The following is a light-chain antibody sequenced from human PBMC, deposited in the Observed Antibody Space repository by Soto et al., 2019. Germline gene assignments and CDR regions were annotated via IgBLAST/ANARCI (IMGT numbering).Light chain of an antibody. V-gene: IGKV1-12*01. CDR1: QRTSRW. Sequence: DVQMTQSPSSVSASVGDRVTITCRACQRTSRWIAWYQQKPGKAPNLLIYGASTLQSGVPSRFSGSGSGTDYTLTINNLQPEDFATYYCQQANTFPLTFGGGTKVAI. CDR3: QQANTFPLT. CDR2: GAS. J-gene: IGKJ4*01.